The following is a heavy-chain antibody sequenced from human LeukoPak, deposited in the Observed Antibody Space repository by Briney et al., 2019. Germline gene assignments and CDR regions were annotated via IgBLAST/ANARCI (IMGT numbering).Heavy chain of an antibody. D-gene: IGHD5-12*01. V-gene: IGHV4-39*01. CDR2: INHSGST. CDR1: GGSISSSSYY. J-gene: IGHJ4*02. Sequence: PSETLSLTCTVSGGSISSSSYYWGWIRQPPGKGLEWIGEINHSGSTNYNPSLKSRVTISLDTSKNQFSLQLTSVTAADTAVYYCARHGIELGDYDLHYWGQGTLVTVSS. CDR3: ARHGIELGDYDLHY.